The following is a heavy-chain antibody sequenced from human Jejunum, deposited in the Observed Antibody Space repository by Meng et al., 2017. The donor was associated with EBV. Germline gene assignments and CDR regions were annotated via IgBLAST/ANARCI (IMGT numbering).Heavy chain of an antibody. V-gene: IGHV1-2*06. Sequence: QVEVVQSGAEVRKPGASVKVSCKASGYTLTGYYLHWVQQAPGQGLEWMGRINPNSGDTYRAQKFQGRVTMTRDTSISTAYMELSSLTSDDTAMYYCARSYCGGDCNYNWIDPWGQGTLVTVSS. J-gene: IGHJ5*02. CDR2: INPNSGDT. CDR1: GYTLTGYY. D-gene: IGHD2-21*02. CDR3: ARSYCGGDCNYNWIDP.